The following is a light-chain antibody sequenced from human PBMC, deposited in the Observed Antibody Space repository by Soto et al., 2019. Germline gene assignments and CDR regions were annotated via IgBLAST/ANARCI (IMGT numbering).Light chain of an antibody. Sequence: ELVLTQSPGTLSLSPGERATLSCRASQTVFINYVAWYQQKPGQAPRLLIYGASTRATGVPDRFSSRWSGTDFSLTISRVEPEDSAVYYCQEYDSSLWTFGQGTKVEI. CDR1: QTVFINY. J-gene: IGKJ1*01. CDR2: GAS. V-gene: IGKV3-20*01. CDR3: QEYDSSLWT.